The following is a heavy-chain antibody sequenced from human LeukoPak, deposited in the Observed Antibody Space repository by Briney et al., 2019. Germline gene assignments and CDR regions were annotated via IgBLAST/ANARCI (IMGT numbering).Heavy chain of an antibody. CDR3: ARDRHCSSTSCLVDY. Sequence: ASVKLSCKASGYTFTSYGISWVRQAPGQGLEWMGWISAYNGNTNYAQNLQGRVTMTTDTSTSTACMELRSLRSDDTAVYYCARDRHCSSTSCLVDYWGQGTLVTVSS. CDR1: GYTFTSYG. J-gene: IGHJ4*02. V-gene: IGHV1-18*01. D-gene: IGHD2-2*01. CDR2: ISAYNGNT.